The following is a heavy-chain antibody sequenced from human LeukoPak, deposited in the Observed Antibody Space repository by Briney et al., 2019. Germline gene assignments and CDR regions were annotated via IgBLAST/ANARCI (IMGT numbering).Heavy chain of an antibody. D-gene: IGHD6-19*01. CDR1: GDSISSYY. Sequence: SETLSLTCSVSGDSISSYYWGWIRQPPGKGLEWIGSIYYSGSTYYNPSLRSRVTISVDTSKNQFSLKLSSVTAADTAVYYCARGYSSGWYVYYFDYWGQGTLVTVSS. CDR3: ARGYSSGWYVYYFDY. CDR2: IYYSGST. V-gene: IGHV4-39*07. J-gene: IGHJ4*02.